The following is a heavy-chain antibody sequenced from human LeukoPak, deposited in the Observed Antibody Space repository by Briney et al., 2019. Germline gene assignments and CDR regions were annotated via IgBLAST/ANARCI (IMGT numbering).Heavy chain of an antibody. D-gene: IGHD6-13*01. CDR3: ASLIAAAGTGPTPLYYFDY. CDR1: GYSISSGYY. CDR2: IYHSGST. J-gene: IGHJ4*02. V-gene: IGHV4-38-2*02. Sequence: PSETLSLTCTVSGYSISSGYYWGSIRQPPGKGLEWIGSIYHSGSTYYNPSLKSRVTISVDTSKNQFSLKLSSVTAADTAVYYCASLIAAAGTGPTPLYYFDYWGQGTLVTVSS.